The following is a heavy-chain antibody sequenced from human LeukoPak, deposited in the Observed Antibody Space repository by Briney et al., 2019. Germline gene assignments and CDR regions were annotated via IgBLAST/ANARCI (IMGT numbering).Heavy chain of an antibody. V-gene: IGHV3-11*04. J-gene: IGHJ6*03. D-gene: IGHD5-24*01. CDR2: ISSSGSTI. CDR1: GFTFSDYY. Sequence: GGSLRLSCAASGFTFSDYYMSWIRQAPGKELEWVSYISSSGSTIYYADSVKGRFTISRDNAKNSLFLQMNSLRVDDTAIYYCARAGEMRYMDVWGKGTAVAVSS. CDR3: ARAGEMRYMDV.